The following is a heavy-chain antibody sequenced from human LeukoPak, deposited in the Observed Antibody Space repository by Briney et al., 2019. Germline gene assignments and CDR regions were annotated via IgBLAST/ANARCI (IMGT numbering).Heavy chain of an antibody. D-gene: IGHD6-13*01. CDR2: ISGSGGST. CDR3: AKVRGSSWYYSD. J-gene: IGHJ4*02. Sequence: GGSLRLSCAASGFTFSSYAMSWVRQAPGKGLEWVSAISGSGGSTYYADSVKGRFTISRDNSKNTLYLQMNSLRTEDAAVYYCAKVRGSSWYYSDWGQGTLVTVSS. CDR1: GFTFSSYA. V-gene: IGHV3-23*01.